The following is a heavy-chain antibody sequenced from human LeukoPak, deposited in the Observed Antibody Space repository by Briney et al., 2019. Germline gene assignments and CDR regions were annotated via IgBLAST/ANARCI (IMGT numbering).Heavy chain of an antibody. V-gene: IGHV3-30-3*01. CDR2: VSSDGINN. D-gene: IGHD1-1*01. CDR1: GFTYSKFA. Sequence: GGSLSLSCAASGFTYSKFAMHWLRQAPSEGRDWVAVVSSDGINNYYADSVKGRFTISRDNSKNTLYLQMNSLRSEDAALYYCARVGNYNLPHFDYRGQGTLVTVSS. J-gene: IGHJ4*02. CDR3: ARVGNYNLPHFDY.